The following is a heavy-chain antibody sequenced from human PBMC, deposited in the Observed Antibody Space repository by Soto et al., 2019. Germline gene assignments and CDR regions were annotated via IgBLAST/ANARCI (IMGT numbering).Heavy chain of an antibody. CDR1: GYTFTSYG. V-gene: IGHV1-18*01. D-gene: IGHD1-26*01. Sequence: QVPLVQSGAEVKKPGASVKVSCKASGYTFTSYGISWVRQAPGQGLEWMGWISAYNGNTNYAQKLQGRVTMTTDTSTSTAYMELRSLRSDDTAVYYCARDMEWELLLIGGGMDVWGQGTTVTVSS. CDR2: ISAYNGNT. J-gene: IGHJ6*02. CDR3: ARDMEWELLLIGGGMDV.